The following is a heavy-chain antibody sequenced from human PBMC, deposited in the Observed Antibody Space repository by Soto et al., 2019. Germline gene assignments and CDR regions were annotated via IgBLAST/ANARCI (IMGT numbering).Heavy chain of an antibody. CDR2: VSIGGST. D-gene: IGHD2-15*01. CDR3: AKRRGAGGHFDY. V-gene: IGHV3-23*01. CDR1: GFTFSSYA. Sequence: DVQLLESGGGLVQPEGSLRLSCAASGFTFSSYAMCWVRQGPGKGLEWVAVVSIGGSTHYADSVRGRFTISRDNSKNTPSLQINPLTAADTAVYFCAKRRGAGGHFDYWGQGALVTVSS. J-gene: IGHJ4*02.